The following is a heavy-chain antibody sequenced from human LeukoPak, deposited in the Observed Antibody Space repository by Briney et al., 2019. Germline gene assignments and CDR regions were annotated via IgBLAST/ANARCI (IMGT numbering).Heavy chain of an antibody. Sequence: GGSLRLSCAASGFTFSSYWMSWVRQAPGKGLEWVANIKQGGSEKYYVDSVKGRFTISRDNAKNSLYLQMNSLRAEDTAVYYCARGNSGSYWGAFDIWGQGTMVTVSS. CDR2: IKQGGSEK. J-gene: IGHJ3*02. CDR3: ARGNSGSYWGAFDI. CDR1: GFTFSSYW. D-gene: IGHD1-26*01. V-gene: IGHV3-7*01.